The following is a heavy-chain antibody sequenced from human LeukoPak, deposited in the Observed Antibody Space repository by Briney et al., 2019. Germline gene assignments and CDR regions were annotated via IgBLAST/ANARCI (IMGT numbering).Heavy chain of an antibody. CDR3: ARGLTVTTGYYFDY. CDR1: GGTFSSYA. J-gene: IGHJ4*02. V-gene: IGHV1-69*06. Sequence: ASVKVSCKASGGTFSSYAISWVRQAPGQGLEWMGGIIPIFGTANYAQKFQGRVTITADKSTSTAYMKLSSLRSEDTAVYYCARGLTVTTGYYFDYWGQGTLVTVSS. CDR2: IIPIFGTA. D-gene: IGHD4-17*01.